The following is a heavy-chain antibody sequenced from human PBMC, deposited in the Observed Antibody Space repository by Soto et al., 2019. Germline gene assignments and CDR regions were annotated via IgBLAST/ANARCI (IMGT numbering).Heavy chain of an antibody. Sequence: SETLSLTCTVSGGSISSYYWSWIRQPPGKGLEWIGYIYYSGSTNYNPSLKSRVTISVDTSKNQFSLKLSSVTAADTAVYYCAKISSSWYYFDYWGQGTLVTVSS. J-gene: IGHJ4*02. CDR3: AKISSSWYYFDY. CDR2: IYYSGST. D-gene: IGHD6-13*01. V-gene: IGHV4-59*01. CDR1: GGSISSYY.